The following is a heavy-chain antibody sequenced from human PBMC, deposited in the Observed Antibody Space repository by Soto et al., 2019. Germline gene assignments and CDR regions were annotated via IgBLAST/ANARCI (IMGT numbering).Heavy chain of an antibody. V-gene: IGHV1-8*01. Sequence: ASVKVSCKASGYTFTSYDINWVRQATGQGLEWMGWMNPNSGNTGYAQKFQGRVTMTRNTSISKAYMELSSLRSEDTAVYYCARGLLNYYDSSGYSHTHDYWGQGTLVTVSS. CDR3: ARGLLNYYDSSGYSHTHDY. D-gene: IGHD3-22*01. CDR1: GYTFTSYD. CDR2: MNPNSGNT. J-gene: IGHJ4*02.